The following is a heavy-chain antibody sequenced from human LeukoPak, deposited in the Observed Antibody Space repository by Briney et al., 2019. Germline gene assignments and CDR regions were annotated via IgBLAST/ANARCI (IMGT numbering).Heavy chain of an antibody. J-gene: IGHJ4*02. V-gene: IGHV4-39*01. D-gene: IGHD5-12*01. CDR1: GGSISSSSYH. CDR2: IYYSGST. Sequence: SETLSLTCTVSGGSISSSSYHWGWIRQPPGKGLEWIGSIYYSGSTYYNPSLKSRVTISVDTSKNQFSLKLSSVTAADTAVYYCARQGGHSGYGDYWGQGTLVTVSS. CDR3: ARQGGHSGYGDY.